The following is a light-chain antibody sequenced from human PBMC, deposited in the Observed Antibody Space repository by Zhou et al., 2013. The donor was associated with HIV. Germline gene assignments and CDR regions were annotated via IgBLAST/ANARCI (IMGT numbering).Light chain of an antibody. V-gene: IGKV3-20*01. CDR2: GAS. CDR3: QQYGSSPPT. CDR1: HTISANY. J-gene: IGKJ1*01. Sequence: EIVLTQSPGTLSLSPGERATLSCRASHTISANYLAWYQQKPGQAPRLLVYGASTRATGIPDRFTGSGSGTDFTLTFTTLGPEDFAVYYCQQYGSSPPTFGQGTKVEIK.